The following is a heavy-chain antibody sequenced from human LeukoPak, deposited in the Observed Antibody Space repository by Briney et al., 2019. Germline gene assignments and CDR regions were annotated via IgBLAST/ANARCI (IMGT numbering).Heavy chain of an antibody. CDR2: IDHRGDT. V-gene: IGHV4-34*01. J-gene: IGHJ4*03. CDR3: ARGATISETGYFDF. D-gene: IGHD5-24*01. Sequence: PSETLSLTCAAYGGSFSRYYWSWIRQSPGKGLEWIAEIDHRGDTNYNPSVKSRVTISVDTSKNQFSLKVRSLSAADTAVYYCARGATISETGYFDFWGQGALVTVSS. CDR1: GGSFSRYY.